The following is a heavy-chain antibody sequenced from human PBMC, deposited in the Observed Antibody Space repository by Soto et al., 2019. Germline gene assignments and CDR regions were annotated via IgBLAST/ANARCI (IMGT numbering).Heavy chain of an antibody. J-gene: IGHJ4*02. CDR1: GFPFTTYG. CDR3: VGGQYYFDY. V-gene: IGHV3-30*03. CDR2: ISYDGSNR. Sequence: QVQLVESGGGVVQPGRSLRLSCAASGFPFTTYGMHWVREGPGKGLEWVAVISYDGSNRYYADSAKSRFPISRDNSKNALYLQMSDLSPEDTALYYCVGGQYYFDYRGQGTLFTVSS. D-gene: IGHD3-10*01.